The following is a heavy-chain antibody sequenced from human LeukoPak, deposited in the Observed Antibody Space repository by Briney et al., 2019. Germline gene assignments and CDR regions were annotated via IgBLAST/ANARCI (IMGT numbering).Heavy chain of an antibody. J-gene: IGHJ4*02. CDR3: AKDSDYDFWSGYYAVFDY. CDR2: ISGSGGST. CDR1: GFTFSSYA. D-gene: IGHD3-3*01. Sequence: GGSLRLSCAASGFTFSSYAMSWVRQAPGKGLEWVSAISGSGGSTYYADSVKGRFTIPRDNSKNTLYLQMNSLRAEDTAVYYCAKDSDYDFWSGYYAVFDYWGQGTLVTVSS. V-gene: IGHV3-23*01.